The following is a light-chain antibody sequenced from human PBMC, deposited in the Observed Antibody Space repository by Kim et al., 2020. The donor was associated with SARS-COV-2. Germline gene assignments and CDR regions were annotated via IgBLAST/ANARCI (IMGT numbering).Light chain of an antibody. CDR2: DAA. V-gene: IGKV3-15*01. CDR3: QQYDDWPQYT. J-gene: IGKJ3*01. Sequence: SAGERAPLTCRAGQRVNSSVAWHQQRPGEAPRFLFYDAARRAADVPARFSASASGTEFTLTISSLQSEDFAVYYCQQYDDWPQYTFGTGTKVDIK. CDR1: QRVNSS.